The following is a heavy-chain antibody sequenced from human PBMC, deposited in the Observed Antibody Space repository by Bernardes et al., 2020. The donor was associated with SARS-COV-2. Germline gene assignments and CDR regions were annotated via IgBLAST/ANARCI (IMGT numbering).Heavy chain of an antibody. Sequence: GAPLKVSSQGSGFTLASRYIGWVRTLPGKGLEWMGVIFPGDSDTRYVPSFQGQVTISADKSISTAYLQWSSLKPSDTGIYFCARRTRSGADLWGQGTLVTVSS. CDR3: ARRTRSGADL. CDR2: IFPGDSDT. D-gene: IGHD6-19*01. CDR1: GFTLASRY. V-gene: IGHV5-51*01. J-gene: IGHJ1*01.